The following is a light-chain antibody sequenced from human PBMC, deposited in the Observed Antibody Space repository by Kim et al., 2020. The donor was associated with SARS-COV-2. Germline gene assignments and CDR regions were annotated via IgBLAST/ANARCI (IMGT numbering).Light chain of an antibody. CDR1: NIEAEN. J-gene: IGLJ2*01. CDR2: RET. CDR3: QVWDSNVVI. Sequence: SYELTQPLSVSVALGQTASLPCGGYNIEAENVHWYQQKPRQAPLLVIYRETNRASGVPQRFSASNSGHTATLTITGAQVDDEADYYCQVWDSNVVIFGAGTQLTVL. V-gene: IGLV3-9*01.